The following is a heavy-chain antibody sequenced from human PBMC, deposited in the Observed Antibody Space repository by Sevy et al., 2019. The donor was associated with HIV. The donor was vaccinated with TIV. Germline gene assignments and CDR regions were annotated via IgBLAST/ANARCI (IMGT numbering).Heavy chain of an antibody. CDR3: ARDDEYSSSTGVYYYYYGMDV. J-gene: IGHJ6*02. CDR1: GYTFTSYG. D-gene: IGHD6-6*01. Sequence: ASVKVSCKASGYTFTSYGISWVRQAPGQGLEWMGWISAYNGNTNYAQKLQGRVTMTTDKSTSTAYMELRSLRSDDTAVYYCARDDEYSSSTGVYYYYYGMDVWGQGTTVTVSS. CDR2: ISAYNGNT. V-gene: IGHV1-18*01.